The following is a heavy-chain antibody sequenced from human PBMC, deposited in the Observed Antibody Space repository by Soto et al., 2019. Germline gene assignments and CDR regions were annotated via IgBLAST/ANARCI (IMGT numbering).Heavy chain of an antibody. D-gene: IGHD6-13*01. CDR2: INPNGGSR. Sequence: ASVKVSCKASGYTFTSYYIHWVRQAPGQGLEWMGIINPNGGSRTYAQKFQGRVTMTRDTPTSSVYMELSSLRSEDTAVYYCARPGAAAGPEYYGMDVWGQGTTVTV. CDR1: GYTFTSYY. V-gene: IGHV1-46*01. J-gene: IGHJ6*02. CDR3: ARPGAAAGPEYYGMDV.